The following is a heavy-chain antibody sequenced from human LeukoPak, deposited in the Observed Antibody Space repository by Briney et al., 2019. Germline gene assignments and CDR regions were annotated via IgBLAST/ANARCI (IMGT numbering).Heavy chain of an antibody. J-gene: IGHJ5*02. Sequence: HTGGSLRLSCAASGFTVSSNYMSWVRQAPGKGLEWVSVIYSGGSTYYADSVKGRFTISRDNSKNTLYLQMNSLRAEDTAVYYCARDPASSWYGNWFDPWGQGTLVTVSS. V-gene: IGHV3-66*02. CDR1: GFTVSSNY. CDR3: ARDPASSWYGNWFDP. D-gene: IGHD6-13*01. CDR2: IYSGGST.